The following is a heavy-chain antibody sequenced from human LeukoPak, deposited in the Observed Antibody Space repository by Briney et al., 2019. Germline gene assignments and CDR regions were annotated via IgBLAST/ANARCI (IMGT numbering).Heavy chain of an antibody. CDR1: VFTSSSYL. CDR2: INSDGSIT. J-gene: IGHJ4*02. V-gene: IGHV3-74*01. CDR3: ASDIGD. Sequence: GGSLRLSCAASVFTSSSYLMHWVRQAPGKGLVWVSRINSDGSITTYADSVKGRFTIPRDNAKNTLYLQMNSLRAEDTAVYYCASDIGDWGQGTLVTVSS. D-gene: IGHD3-10*01.